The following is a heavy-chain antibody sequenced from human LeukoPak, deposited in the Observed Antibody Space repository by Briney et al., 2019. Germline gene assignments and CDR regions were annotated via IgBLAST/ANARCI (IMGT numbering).Heavy chain of an antibody. V-gene: IGHV3-33*01. CDR3: ARDRYDILTSYYMYFDY. CDR2: IWYDGSNK. D-gene: IGHD3-9*01. CDR1: GFSFSSYG. Sequence: GGSLRLSCAASGFSFSSYGMHWVRQAPGKGLERVAVIWYDGSNKYYADSVKGRFTISRDNSKNTLFLQMSSLRAEDTAVYYCARDRYDILTSYYMYFDYWGQGSLVTVSS. J-gene: IGHJ4*02.